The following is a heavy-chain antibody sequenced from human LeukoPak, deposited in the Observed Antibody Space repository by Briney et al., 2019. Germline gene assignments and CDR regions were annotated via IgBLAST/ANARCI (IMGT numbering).Heavy chain of an antibody. D-gene: IGHD3-3*01. V-gene: IGHV4-34*01. J-gene: IGHJ6*02. Sequence: SETLSLTCAVYGGSFSGYYWSWIRQPPGKGLEWIGEINHSGSTNYNPSLKSRVTISVDTSKNQFSLKLSSVTAADTAVYYCARVRSYYYGMDVWGQGTTVTVSS. CDR2: INHSGST. CDR3: ARVRSYYYGMDV. CDR1: GGSFSGYY.